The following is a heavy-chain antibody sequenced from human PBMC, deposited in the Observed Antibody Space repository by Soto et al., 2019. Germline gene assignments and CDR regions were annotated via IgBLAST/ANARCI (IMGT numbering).Heavy chain of an antibody. V-gene: IGHV3-48*02. CDR2: ITSDEKTI. CDR3: ARSVEGHFDF. Sequence: GGSLRLSCSASGFTFSIYSMNWVRQAPGKGLEWVSYITSDEKTIHYADSVKGRFTISRDNAKNSLYLQMTSLRDEDTAVYYCARSVEGHFDFWGQGPLVTVS. CDR1: GFTFSIYS. D-gene: IGHD6-19*01. J-gene: IGHJ4*01.